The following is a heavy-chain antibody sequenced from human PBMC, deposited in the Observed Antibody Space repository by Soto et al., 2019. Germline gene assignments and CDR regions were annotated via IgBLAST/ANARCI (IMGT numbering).Heavy chain of an antibody. Sequence: QVQLVQSGAAVKKPGSSVKVSCKASGGTFSSYTISWVRQAPGQGLEWMGRIIPILGIANYAQKFQGRVTITADKSTSTAYRELSSLRSEDTAVYYCGREVGATVVEARESYLWFDPWGQGTLVAVSS. CDR3: GREVGATVVEARESYLWFDP. CDR1: GGTFSSYT. CDR2: IIPILGIA. V-gene: IGHV1-69*08. J-gene: IGHJ5*02. D-gene: IGHD1-26*01.